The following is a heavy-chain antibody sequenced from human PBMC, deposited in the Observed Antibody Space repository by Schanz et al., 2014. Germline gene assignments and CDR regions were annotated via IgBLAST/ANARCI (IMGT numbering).Heavy chain of an antibody. V-gene: IGHV4-59*01. CDR3: ARGVRRGDDKNCYYNWFDP. CDR1: GGSIYNFF. Sequence: VQLQESGPRLVRPSETLSLTCTVSGGSIYNFFWTWIRQPPGKGLEWIGNNYSSGSTNYNPSLKSRVTISGDTSKNQFSLRLSSVTAADTAVYYWARGVRRGDDKNCYYNWFDPWGQGTLVTVSS. CDR2: NYSSGST. D-gene: IGHD3-10*01. J-gene: IGHJ5*02.